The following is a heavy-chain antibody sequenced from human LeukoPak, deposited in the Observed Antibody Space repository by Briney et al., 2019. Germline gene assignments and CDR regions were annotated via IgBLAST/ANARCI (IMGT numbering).Heavy chain of an antibody. CDR2: IYTSGST. Sequence: SETLSLTCTVSGGSISSSSYYWGWIRQPPGKGLEWIGLIYTSGSTNYNPSLKSRVTISVDTSRNQFSLKLSSVTAADTAVYYCASNEGFWGQGTLVTVSS. CDR1: GGSISSSSYY. J-gene: IGHJ4*02. V-gene: IGHV4-39*07. D-gene: IGHD2-8*01. CDR3: ASNEGF.